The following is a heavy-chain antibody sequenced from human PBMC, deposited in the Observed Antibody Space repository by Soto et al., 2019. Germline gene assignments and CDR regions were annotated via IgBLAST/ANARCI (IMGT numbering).Heavy chain of an antibody. D-gene: IGHD6-13*01. CDR3: AKELVGALYYGMDV. Sequence: LGLSCAASGFTFSDYAMTWVRQAPMKGLEWLSTLSGSGISTYDADFVKGRFTISRDNSKNMLYLQMNSLRAEDTGIYYCAKELVGALYYGMDVWGQGTTVTVSS. V-gene: IGHV3-23*01. CDR1: GFTFSDYA. CDR2: LSGSGIST. J-gene: IGHJ6*02.